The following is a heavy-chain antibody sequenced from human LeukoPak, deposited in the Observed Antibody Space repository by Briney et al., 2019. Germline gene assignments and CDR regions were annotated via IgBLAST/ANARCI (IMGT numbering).Heavy chain of an antibody. Sequence: PGGSLRLSCVASGSTFSGSAMHWVRQASGKGLEWLGHIGTKAHNFATACAASVKGRFTISSEDSENTAYLQMDSLRIEDTAIYYCVRLSTLIGIQNIVVNWGQGTPVTVSS. CDR3: VRLSTLIGIQNIVVN. CDR1: GSTFSGSA. V-gene: IGHV3-73*01. J-gene: IGHJ4*02. CDR2: IGTKAHNFAT. D-gene: IGHD2-15*01.